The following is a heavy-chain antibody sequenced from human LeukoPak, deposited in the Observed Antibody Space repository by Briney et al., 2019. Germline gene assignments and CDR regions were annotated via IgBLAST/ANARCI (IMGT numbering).Heavy chain of an antibody. CDR3: ARDGISGSYYAEYFQH. Sequence: SETLSLICTVSGGSISSYYWSWIRQPPGKGLEWIGYIYYTGSTNYNPSLKSRVTISVDTSKNQFSLKLSSVTAADTAVYYCARDGISGSYYAEYFQHWGQGTLVTVSS. J-gene: IGHJ1*01. D-gene: IGHD1-26*01. CDR2: IYYTGST. V-gene: IGHV4-59*01. CDR1: GGSISSYY.